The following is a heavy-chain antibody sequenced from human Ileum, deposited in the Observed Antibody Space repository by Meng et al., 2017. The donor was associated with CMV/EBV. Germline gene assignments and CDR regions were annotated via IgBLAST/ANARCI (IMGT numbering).Heavy chain of an antibody. J-gene: IGHJ4*02. V-gene: IGHV1-2*02. CDR3: ARSGYYWGVDY. Sequence: SCKASGYTFTGYYIYWVRQASGQGLEWMGWINPNSGGTNYAQKFQGRVTMTRDTSITTAYMELSRLRSDDTAVFYCARSGYYWGVDYWGQGTLVTVSS. D-gene: IGHD3-22*01. CDR2: INPNSGGT. CDR1: GYTFTGYY.